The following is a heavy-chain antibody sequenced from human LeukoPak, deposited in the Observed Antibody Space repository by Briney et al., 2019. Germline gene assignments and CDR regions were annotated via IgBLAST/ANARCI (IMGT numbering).Heavy chain of an antibody. D-gene: IGHD1-26*01. CDR3: ARETRLHSGSYSNDAFDI. CDR2: VYYSGST. J-gene: IGHJ3*02. CDR1: GGSISSYY. V-gene: IGHV4-59*01. Sequence: SETLSLTCTVSGGSISSYYWSWIRQSPGKVLEWIGCVYYSGSTDYNPSLKSRVAISVDTSKNQFSLKLYSVTAADTAVYYCARETRLHSGSYSNDAFDIWGQGTMVTVSS.